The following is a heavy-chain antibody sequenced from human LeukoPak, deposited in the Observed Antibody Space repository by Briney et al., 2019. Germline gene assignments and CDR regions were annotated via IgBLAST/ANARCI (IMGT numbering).Heavy chain of an antibody. CDR1: GGSISSYY. V-gene: IGHV4-59*13. CDR2: VYYSGST. D-gene: IGHD3-9*01. J-gene: IGHJ3*02. Sequence: PSETLSLTCTVSGGSISSYYWSWIRQPPGKGLEWIGYVYYSGSTNYNPSLKSRVTISVDTSKNQFSLKLNSVTAADTAVYYCARGNVLTDRYAFDIWGQGTMVTVSS. CDR3: ARGNVLTDRYAFDI.